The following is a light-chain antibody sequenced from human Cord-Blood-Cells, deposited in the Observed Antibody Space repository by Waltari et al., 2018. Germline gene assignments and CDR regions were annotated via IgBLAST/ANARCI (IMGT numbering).Light chain of an antibody. CDR1: QSVSSY. Sequence: EIVLTQSPATLSLSPGERPTLPCRASQSVSSYLAWYQQKPGQAPRLLIYDASNRATGIPARFSGSGSGTDFTLTISSLEPEDFAVYYCQQRSNWPPYTFGQGTKLEIK. V-gene: IGKV3-11*01. CDR2: DAS. J-gene: IGKJ2*01. CDR3: QQRSNWPPYT.